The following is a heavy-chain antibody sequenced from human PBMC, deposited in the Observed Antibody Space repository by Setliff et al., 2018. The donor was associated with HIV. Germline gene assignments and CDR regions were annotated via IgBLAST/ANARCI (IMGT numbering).Heavy chain of an antibody. D-gene: IGHD4-4*01. CDR1: GGSMNSHY. CDR3: ARTVPYSSNQDAFDI. CDR2: IYYSVST. Sequence: PSETLSLTCTVSGGSMNSHYWSWIRQSPGRGLEWIGYIYYSVSTKYNPSLKSRVTMSIDTSKNQLSLNLDSVTAVDTAVYYCARTVPYSSNQDAFDIWGQGTMGTVSS. V-gene: IGHV4-59*11. J-gene: IGHJ3*02.